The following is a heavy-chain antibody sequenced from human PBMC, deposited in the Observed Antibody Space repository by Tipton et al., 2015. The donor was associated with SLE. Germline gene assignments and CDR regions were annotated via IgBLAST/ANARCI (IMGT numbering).Heavy chain of an antibody. CDR1: GGSISGYY. Sequence: TLSLTCTVSGGSISGYYWSWIRQPPGKGLEWIGYIYYSGSTNYNPSLKSRVTISVDTSKNQFSLKLSSVTAADTAVYYCARDRRWLQSPGYFDYWGQGTLVTVSS. CDR3: ARDRRWLQSPGYFDY. CDR2: IYYSGST. J-gene: IGHJ4*02. V-gene: IGHV4-59*01. D-gene: IGHD5-24*01.